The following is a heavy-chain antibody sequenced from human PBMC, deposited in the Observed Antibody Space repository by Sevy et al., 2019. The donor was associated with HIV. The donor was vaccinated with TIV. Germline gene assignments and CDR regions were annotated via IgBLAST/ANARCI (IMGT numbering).Heavy chain of an antibody. CDR2: IYTSGST. V-gene: IGHV4-4*07. CDR3: ARDGCSSGWGALYY. J-gene: IGHJ4*02. CDR1: GGSISSYY. D-gene: IGHD6-25*01. Sequence: SETLSLSCTVSGGSISSYYWSWIRQPAGKGLEWIGRIYTSGSTNYNAALKSRVTMSVNTSKNQLSLKLSAVTAADTAGYYCARDGCSSGWGALYYWGQGTLVTVSS.